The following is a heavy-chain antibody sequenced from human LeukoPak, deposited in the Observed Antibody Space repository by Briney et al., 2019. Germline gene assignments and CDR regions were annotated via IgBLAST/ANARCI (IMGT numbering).Heavy chain of an antibody. V-gene: IGHV1-2*06. CDR1: GYTFTGYY. Sequence: ASVKVSCKASGYTFTGYYMHWVRQAPGQGLEWMGRINPNSGGTNYAQKFQGRVTMTRDTSISTAYMELSRLRSDDTAVHYCARVYYDFWSGYYTDVYFDYWGQGTLVTVSS. CDR2: INPNSGGT. J-gene: IGHJ4*02. D-gene: IGHD3-3*01. CDR3: ARVYYDFWSGYYTDVYFDY.